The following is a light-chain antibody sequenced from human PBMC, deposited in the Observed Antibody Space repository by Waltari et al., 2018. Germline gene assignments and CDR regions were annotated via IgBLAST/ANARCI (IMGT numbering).Light chain of an antibody. CDR2: GKN. CDR3: NSRDSNGNPFV. J-gene: IGLJ1*01. V-gene: IGLV3-19*01. CDR1: SLRYYY. Sequence: SSELTQDPAVSVALGQTVRITCQGDSLRYYYAKWYRQKPGPAPLLVMYGKNNRPSGIQDRFSCSYSGDTASLTSTGAQAEDEADYYCNSRDSNGNPFVFGPATKVTVL.